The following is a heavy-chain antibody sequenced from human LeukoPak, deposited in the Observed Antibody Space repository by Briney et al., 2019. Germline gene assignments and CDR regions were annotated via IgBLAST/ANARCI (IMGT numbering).Heavy chain of an antibody. CDR2: TDRDGKST. V-gene: IGHV3-74*01. D-gene: IGHD6-19*01. J-gene: IGHJ3*02. CDR1: GLTFSSHW. Sequence: PGGSRRLSCAASGLTFSSHWMFWVRQAPGKWLVWVSQTDRDGKSTGYADSVKGRFTTSRDNAKNTLYLQMNSLRAEDTAVYYCAAETSAWSAFDIWGQGTMVTVSA. CDR3: AAETSAWSAFDI.